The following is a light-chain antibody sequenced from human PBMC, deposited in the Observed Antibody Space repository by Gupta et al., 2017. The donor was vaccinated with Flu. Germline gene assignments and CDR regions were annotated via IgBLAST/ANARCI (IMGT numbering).Light chain of an antibody. V-gene: IGKV3-15*01. CDR2: GAS. Sequence: EIVMTQSPATLSVSPGERATLSCRASQSVSSNLAWYQQKPGQAPRLLIYGASTRATGIPARFSGSGSGTEFTLTISSLQSEDFAVYYCQQYNNFPCTFGQRTKLEI. CDR1: QSVSSN. CDR3: QQYNNFPCT. J-gene: IGKJ2*02.